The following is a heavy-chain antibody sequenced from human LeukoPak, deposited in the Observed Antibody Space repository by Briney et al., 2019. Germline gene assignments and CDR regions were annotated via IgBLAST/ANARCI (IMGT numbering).Heavy chain of an antibody. J-gene: IGHJ6*03. V-gene: IGHV3-21*01. CDR2: ISSSSSYI. Sequence: GGSLRLSCAGSGFTFSRYSMNWVRQAPGKGLERVSSISSSSSYIFYADSVKGRFTISRDNANNSLYLQMSSLRAEDTAVYYCARDAQWLVPEGYYFYMDVWGKGTTVTVSS. CDR1: GFTFSRYS. CDR3: ARDAQWLVPEGYYFYMDV. D-gene: IGHD6-19*01.